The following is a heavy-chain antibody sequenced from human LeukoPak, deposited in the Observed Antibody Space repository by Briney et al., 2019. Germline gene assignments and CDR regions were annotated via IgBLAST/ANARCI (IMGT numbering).Heavy chain of an antibody. CDR1: GGSVSSGSYY. CDR3: ASESSGTFDY. J-gene: IGHJ4*02. Sequence: SETLSLTCTVSGGSVSSGSYYWSWIRQPPGKGLGWIGYIYYSGSTNYNPSLKSRVTISVDTSKNQFSLKLSSVTAADTAVYYCASESSGTFDYWGQETLVTVSS. V-gene: IGHV4-61*01. CDR2: IYYSGST. D-gene: IGHD6-6*01.